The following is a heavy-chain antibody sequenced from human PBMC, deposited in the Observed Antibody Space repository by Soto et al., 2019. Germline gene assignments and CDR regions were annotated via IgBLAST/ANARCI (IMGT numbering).Heavy chain of an antibody. CDR3: ATQVGYGTFDY. J-gene: IGHJ4*02. D-gene: IGHD2-2*03. CDR1: GFTFSSSA. V-gene: IGHV1-58*02. Sequence: SVKVSCKASGFTFSSSAMHWVRLARGQRLEWIGWIVVGSGDTKYAQEFQERVTITRDMSTNTGYMELTSLRSEDTAVYYCATQVGYGTFDYWGQGTLVTVSS. CDR2: IVVGSGDT.